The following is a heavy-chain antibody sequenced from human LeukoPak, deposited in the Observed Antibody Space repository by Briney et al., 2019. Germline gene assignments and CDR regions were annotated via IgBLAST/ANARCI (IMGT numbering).Heavy chain of an antibody. CDR3: ARGAIQRWYYFDY. J-gene: IGHJ4*02. CDR1: GGSISSYY. D-gene: IGHD1-1*01. Sequence: NPSETLSLTCTVSGGSISSYYWSWIRQPPGKGLEWIGEINHSGSTNYNPSLKSRVTISVDTSKNQFSLKLSSVTAADTAVYYCARGAIQRWYYFDYWGQGTLVTVSS. V-gene: IGHV4-34*01. CDR2: INHSGST.